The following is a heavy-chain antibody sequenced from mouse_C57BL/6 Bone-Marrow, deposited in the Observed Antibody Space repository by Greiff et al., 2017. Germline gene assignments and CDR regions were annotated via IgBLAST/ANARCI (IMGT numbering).Heavy chain of an antibody. J-gene: IGHJ3*01. CDR3: ARRTDGNYGAWFAY. CDR1: GYTFTSYW. V-gene: IGHV1-69*01. CDR2: IDPSGRYT. Sequence: QVQLQQPGAELVMPGASVKLSCKASGYTFTSYWMHWVKQRPGQGLEWIGEIDPSGRYTNYNQKFKGKFTLTVDKSSSTAYMQLSSLTSEDSAFYYCARRTDGNYGAWFAYWGQGTLVTVSA. D-gene: IGHD2-1*01.